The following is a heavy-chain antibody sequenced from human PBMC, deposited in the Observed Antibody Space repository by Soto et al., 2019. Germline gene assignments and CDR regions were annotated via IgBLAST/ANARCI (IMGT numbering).Heavy chain of an antibody. CDR2: IIPIFGTA. CDR1: GGTFSSYA. CDR3: ARDVEDYDSSGYYYYFDY. Sequence: QVQLVQSGAEVKKPGSSVKVSCKASGGTFSSYAISWVRQAPGQGLEWMGGIIPIFGTANYAQKFQGRVTTTAEQSTNTAYMELSSKRSEDTAVYYCARDVEDYDSSGYYYYFDYWGQGTLVTVS. V-gene: IGHV1-69*01. D-gene: IGHD3-22*01. J-gene: IGHJ4*02.